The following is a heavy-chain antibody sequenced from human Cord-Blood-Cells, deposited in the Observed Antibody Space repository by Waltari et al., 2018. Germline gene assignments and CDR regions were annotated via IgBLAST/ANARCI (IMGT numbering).Heavy chain of an antibody. J-gene: IGHJ4*02. D-gene: IGHD6-6*01. V-gene: IGHV4-39*01. Sequence: QLQLQESSPGLVKLSETLSLTGTVSGGSIRSRSYYWGWIRQPPGKGLEWIGSIYYSGGTYYNPSLKSRVTISVDTSKNQFSLKLSSGTGADTAVYYCARHLSQLGDYFDYWGQGTLVTVSS. CDR1: GGSIRSRSYY. CDR3: ARHLSQLGDYFDY. CDR2: IYYSGGT.